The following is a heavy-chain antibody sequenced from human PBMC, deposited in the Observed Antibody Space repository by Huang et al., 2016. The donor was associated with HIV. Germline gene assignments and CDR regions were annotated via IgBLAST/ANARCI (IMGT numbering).Heavy chain of an antibody. D-gene: IGHD3-16*01. CDR2: INHSGRT. V-gene: IGHV4-34*01. J-gene: IGHJ4*02. CDR3: ARGRGDARGFLGLDF. Sequence: QVQLHQWGAGLLKPSETLSLTCAVYGGSFSGPNWTWIRQTPGKGLEWIGEINHSGRTKYSPSLKRRVTISIDTSKNQFSLRLRSVTAADTAVYYCARGRGDARGFLGLDFWGQGTLVTVSS. CDR1: GGSFSGPN.